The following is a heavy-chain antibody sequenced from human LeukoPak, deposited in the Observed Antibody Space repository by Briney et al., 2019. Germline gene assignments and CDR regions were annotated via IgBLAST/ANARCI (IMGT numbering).Heavy chain of an antibody. CDR3: ARRGDYYYDSSGYLGR. J-gene: IGHJ4*02. CDR2: ISSSSSYI. Sequence: GGSLRLSCAASGFTFSSYSMNWVRQAPGKGLEWVSSISSSSSYIYYADSVKGRFTISRDNAKNSLYLQMNSLRAEDTAVYYCARRGDYYYDSSGYLGRWGQGTLVTVPS. V-gene: IGHV3-21*01. CDR1: GFTFSSYS. D-gene: IGHD3-22*01.